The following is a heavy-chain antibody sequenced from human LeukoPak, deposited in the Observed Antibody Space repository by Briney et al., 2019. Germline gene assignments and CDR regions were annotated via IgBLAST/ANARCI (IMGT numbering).Heavy chain of an antibody. D-gene: IGHD6-13*01. J-gene: IGHJ4*02. V-gene: IGHV3-23*01. CDR2: ISGSAGST. Sequence: GSLRLSCAASGFTLSSYAMSWVRQAPGKGLEWVSAISGSAGSTYYADSVKGRFTISRDNSKNTLYLQMNSLRAEDTAVYYCAKGIAAAGTGYYYDYWGQGTLVTVSS. CDR1: GFTLSSYA. CDR3: AKGIAAAGTGYYYDY.